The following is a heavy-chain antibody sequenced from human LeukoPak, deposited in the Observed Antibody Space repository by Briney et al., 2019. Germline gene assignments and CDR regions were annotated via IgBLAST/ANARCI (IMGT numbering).Heavy chain of an antibody. V-gene: IGHV3-74*01. CDR2: INDDGSFR. J-gene: IGHJ1*01. Sequence: PGGSLRLSCAASGITFSGAWMHWVRQAPGKGLVWVSRINDDGSFRRYANSVKGRFTISRDNAKNTLFLQMDSLGAEDTAVYYCARVSGPGMNEYYHLWGQGTLVTVSS. D-gene: IGHD3-10*01. CDR3: ARVSGPGMNEYYHL. CDR1: GITFSGAW.